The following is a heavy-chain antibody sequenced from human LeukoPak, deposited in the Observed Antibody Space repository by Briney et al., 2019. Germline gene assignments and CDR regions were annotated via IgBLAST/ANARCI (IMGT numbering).Heavy chain of an antibody. CDR3: ARGAKQY. CDR1: GDTFTDYY. D-gene: IGHD4/OR15-4a*01. J-gene: IGHJ4*02. V-gene: IGHV1-2*02. CDR2: ISPDTGVT. Sequence: ASVKVSCETSGDTFTDYYIHWIRQAPGQGLEWMGWISPDTGVTTFAQNFEGRVTLTWDTSITSTFMELTNLRPDDTAVYYCARGAKQYWGQGTLVTVSS.